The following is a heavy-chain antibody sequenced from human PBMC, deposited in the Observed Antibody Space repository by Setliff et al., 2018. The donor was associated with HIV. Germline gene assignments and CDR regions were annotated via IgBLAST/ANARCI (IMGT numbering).Heavy chain of an antibody. V-gene: IGHV3-30*01. CDR3: ARDQEHIIVVSATGNMPGYLHYYYMDV. CDR1: GFTFSSYA. D-gene: IGHD2-2*01. CDR2: ISYDGSNK. Sequence: GGSLRLSCAASGFTFSSYAMHWVRQAPGKGLEWVAVISYDGSNKYYADSVKGRFTISRDNSKNTLFLQMNSLRAEDTAVYYCARDQEHIIVVSATGNMPGYLHYYYMDVWGKGSTVTVSS. J-gene: IGHJ6*03.